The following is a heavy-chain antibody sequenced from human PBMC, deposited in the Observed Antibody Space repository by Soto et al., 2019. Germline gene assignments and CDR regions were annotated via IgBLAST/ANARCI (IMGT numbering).Heavy chain of an antibody. Sequence: QTGGSLRLSCAASGFTFSTYGMHWVRQAPGKGLEWVALISYDGETKNYADSVKGRFTVSRDNSENTMSLQMNNLRPEDTAVYYCAKAAAYFDFWGGYYGSWGQGTRVTVSS. V-gene: IGHV3-30*18. J-gene: IGHJ5*02. CDR3: AKAAAYFDFWGGYYGS. CDR2: ISYDGETK. D-gene: IGHD3-3*01. CDR1: GFTFSTYG.